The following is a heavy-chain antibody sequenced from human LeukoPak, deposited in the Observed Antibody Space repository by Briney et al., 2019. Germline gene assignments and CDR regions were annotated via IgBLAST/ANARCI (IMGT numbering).Heavy chain of an antibody. Sequence: SETLSLTCTVSGYSISSGYYWAWIRQPPGKGLEWIGSIYHSGSTYYNPSLKSRVTISIDTSKNQFSLKLSSVTAADTAVYYCAREGDTSSVGWFDPWGQGTLVTVSS. CDR2: IYHSGST. V-gene: IGHV4-38-2*02. CDR3: AREGDTSSVGWFDP. D-gene: IGHD6-13*01. J-gene: IGHJ5*02. CDR1: GYSISSGYY.